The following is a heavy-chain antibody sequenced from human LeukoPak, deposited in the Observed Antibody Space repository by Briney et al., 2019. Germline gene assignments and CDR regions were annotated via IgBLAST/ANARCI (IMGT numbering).Heavy chain of an antibody. CDR3: AREQYDYVWGSYRHDYYYYYMDV. CDR1: GFSFSSYA. J-gene: IGHJ6*03. Sequence: GGSLRLSCAASGFSFSSYAMSWVRQAPGKGLEWVSAISGSGGTTFYVDSVKGRFTISRDNSKNTLYLQMNSLRAEDTAVYYCAREQYDYVWGSYRHDYYYYYMDVWGKGTTVTISS. V-gene: IGHV3-23*01. CDR2: ISGSGGTT. D-gene: IGHD3-16*02.